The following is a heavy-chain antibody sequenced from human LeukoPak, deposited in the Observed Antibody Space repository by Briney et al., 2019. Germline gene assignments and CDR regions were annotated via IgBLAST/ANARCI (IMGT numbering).Heavy chain of an antibody. J-gene: IGHJ4*02. CDR2: INHSGST. Sequence: SETLSLTCAVSGGSFSGYYWSWIRQPPGKGLEWIGEINHSGSTNYNPSLKSRGTISVNTSNNQFSLKLSTVTAADTAVYYCAGVILDLYYFDYWGEGTLVTVSS. CDR1: GGSFSGYY. CDR3: AGVILDLYYFDY. D-gene: IGHD3-3*01. V-gene: IGHV4-34*01.